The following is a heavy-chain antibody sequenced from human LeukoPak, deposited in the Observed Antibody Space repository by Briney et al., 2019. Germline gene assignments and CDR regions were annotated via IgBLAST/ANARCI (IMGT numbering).Heavy chain of an antibody. CDR1: GFTFSSYS. V-gene: IGHV3-21*01. Sequence: GGSLRLSCAASGFTFSSYSMNWVRQAPGKGLEWVSSISSSSSYIYYADSVKGRFTISRDNAKNSLYLQMNSLRAEDTAVYYCAREPYYDFWSGYYTEGYYYHGMDVWGQGTTVTVSS. J-gene: IGHJ6*02. CDR2: ISSSSSYI. CDR3: AREPYYDFWSGYYTEGYYYHGMDV. D-gene: IGHD3-3*01.